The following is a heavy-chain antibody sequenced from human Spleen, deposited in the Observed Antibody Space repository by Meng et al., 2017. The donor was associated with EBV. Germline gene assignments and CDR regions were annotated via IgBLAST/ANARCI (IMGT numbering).Heavy chain of an antibody. Sequence: VTLVGSGGSLTPPEGSLGLSCAASGFTFRNNYMSWGRQAPGKGLEWVSFIYSGGSTYYADSVKGRFTISRDNSNNMVYLQMNSLSAEDTALYYCARGMGATEIRYWGQGTLVTVSS. CDR2: IYSGGST. CDR3: ARGMGATEIRY. CDR1: GFTFRNNY. J-gene: IGHJ4*02. D-gene: IGHD1-26*01. V-gene: IGHV3-53*01.